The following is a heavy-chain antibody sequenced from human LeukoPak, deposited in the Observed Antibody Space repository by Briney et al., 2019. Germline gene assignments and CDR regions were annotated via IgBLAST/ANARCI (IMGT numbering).Heavy chain of an antibody. CDR3: ARSLYYYDSSGY. CDR2: ISSSSSTI. D-gene: IGHD3-22*01. V-gene: IGHV3-48*01. CDR1: GFTFSSYS. Sequence: GGSLRLSCAASGFTFSSYSMNWVRQAPGKGLEWVSYISSSSSTIYYADSVRGRFTISRDNSKNTLYLQVNSLRAEDTAVYYCARSLYYYDSSGYWGQGTLVTVSS. J-gene: IGHJ4*02.